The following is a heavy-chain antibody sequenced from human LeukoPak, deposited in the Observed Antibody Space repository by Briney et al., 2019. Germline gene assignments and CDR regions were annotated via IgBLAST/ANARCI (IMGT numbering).Heavy chain of an antibody. CDR2: ISGRGGTT. V-gene: IGHV3-23*01. D-gene: IGHD3-9*01. CDR3: AKGAGNFDWSYHDY. CDR1: RFTFSSYA. J-gene: IGHJ4*02. Sequence: PGESLRLSCAASRFTFSSYAMSWVRQAPGKGLEWVSAISGRGGTTYNADSVKGRFTISRDNSKNTLYLQLNSLRAEDTAVYYCAKGAGNFDWSYHDYWGQGTLVTVSS.